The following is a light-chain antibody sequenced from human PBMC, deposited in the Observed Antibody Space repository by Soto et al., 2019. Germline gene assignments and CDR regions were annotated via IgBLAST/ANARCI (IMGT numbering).Light chain of an antibody. CDR3: QTWGTGIHVI. V-gene: IGLV4-69*01. CDR2: VNSEGSH. J-gene: IGLJ2*01. CDR1: SGHSNYA. Sequence: QPVLTQSPSASASLGASVKLTCTLSSGHSNYAIAWHQHLPEKGPRYLVTVNSEGSHSRGDGIPDRFSGSSSGAERYLIISSIQSEDEGDYYCQTWGTGIHVIFCGGTKLTVL.